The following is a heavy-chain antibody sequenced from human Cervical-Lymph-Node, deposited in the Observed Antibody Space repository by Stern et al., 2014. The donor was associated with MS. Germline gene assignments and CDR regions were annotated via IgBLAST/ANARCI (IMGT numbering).Heavy chain of an antibody. V-gene: IGHV1-18*01. J-gene: IGHJ4*02. CDR1: GYTFSTYG. CDR2: FSAYNGNT. D-gene: IGHD3-22*01. Sequence: QVQLVQSGAEVKKPGASVKVSCKASGYTFSTYGVTWVRQAPGQGLEWMGWFSAYNGNTSYAHKRQDRLTMTTDTSTSTAYMELRSLRSDDTAVYYCARVGYYYDSSGYYYYYFDFWGQGTLVTVSS. CDR3: ARVGYYYDSSGYYYYYFDF.